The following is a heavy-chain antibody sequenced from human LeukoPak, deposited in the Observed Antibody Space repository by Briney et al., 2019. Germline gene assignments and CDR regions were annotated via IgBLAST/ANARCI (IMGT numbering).Heavy chain of an antibody. CDR1: GGSISSGGYS. D-gene: IGHD3-22*01. V-gene: IGHV4-30-2*01. Sequence: SETLSLTCAVSGGSISSGGYSWSWIRQPPGKGLEWIAYIYHSGSTYYNPSLKSGVTISVDRSKNQFSLKLSSVTAADTAVYYCARTEYYEYYFDYWGQGTLVTVSS. CDR3: ARTEYYEYYFDY. CDR2: IYHSGST. J-gene: IGHJ4*02.